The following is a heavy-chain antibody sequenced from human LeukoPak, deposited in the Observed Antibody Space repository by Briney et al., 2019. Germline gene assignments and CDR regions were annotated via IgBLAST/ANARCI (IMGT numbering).Heavy chain of an antibody. D-gene: IGHD3-22*01. J-gene: IGHJ6*02. CDR1: GFTFSSYA. V-gene: IGHV3-23*01. Sequence: GGSLRLSCAASGFTFSSYAMSWVRQAPGKGLEWVSAISGSGGSTYYADSVKGRFTISRDNSKNTLYLQMNSLRAEDTAVYYCAKDEYYYDSSGYANYYYYGMDVWGQGTTVPVSS. CDR3: AKDEYYYDSSGYANYYYYGMDV. CDR2: ISGSGGST.